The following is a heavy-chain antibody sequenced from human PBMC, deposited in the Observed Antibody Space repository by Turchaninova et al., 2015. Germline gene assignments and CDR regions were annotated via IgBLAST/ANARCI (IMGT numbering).Heavy chain of an antibody. J-gene: IGHJ6*02. CDR3: AQMREFDSYSYYGMDV. Sequence: VTLKESGPVLVKPTETVTLTCTVSGFSLTNARMGVSWIRQPPGKALEWLETIFSKDEKSYSTYLKNRLTISKDPSKSQVVLIMTNMDPVDTATYFCAQMREFDSYSYYGMDVWGQGTTVTVSS. CDR1: GFSLTNARMG. V-gene: IGHV2-26*01. D-gene: IGHD3-9*01. CDR2: IFSKDEK.